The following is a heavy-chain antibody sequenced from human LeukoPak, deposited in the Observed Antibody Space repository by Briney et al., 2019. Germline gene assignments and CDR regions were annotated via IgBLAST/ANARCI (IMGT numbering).Heavy chain of an antibody. CDR3: AARRGAAAGTDYFDD. D-gene: IGHD6-13*01. CDR2: IRWKSGSI. CDR1: GFSFDDYA. Sequence: GGSLRLSCVASGFSFDDYAINWVRQAPGKGLEWVSGIRWKSGSIAYADSVKGRFTISRDNAKNSLYLQMNSLRVEDMAFSYCAARRGAAAGTDYFDDWGQGPLVTVSS. J-gene: IGHJ4*02. V-gene: IGHV3-9*03.